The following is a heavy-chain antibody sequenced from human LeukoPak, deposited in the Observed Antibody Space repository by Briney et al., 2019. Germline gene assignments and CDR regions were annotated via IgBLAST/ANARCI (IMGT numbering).Heavy chain of an antibody. CDR3: ARGEGGSYKRGDNWFDL. V-gene: IGHV1-8*01. CDR1: GYTFTSYH. Sequence: ASVKVSCKASGYTFTSYHINWVRQATGQGLEWMGWMNPNNDNTDYAQKFQGRVTLTRDTSISTVYMELSGLRAEDTAVYYCARGEGGSYKRGDNWFDLWGQGTLVTVSS. J-gene: IGHJ5*02. CDR2: MNPNNDNT. D-gene: IGHD3-10*01.